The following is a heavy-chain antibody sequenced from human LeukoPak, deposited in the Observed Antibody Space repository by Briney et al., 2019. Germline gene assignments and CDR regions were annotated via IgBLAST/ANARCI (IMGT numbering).Heavy chain of an antibody. CDR1: GFTFSSYA. Sequence: GGSLRLSCAASGFTFSSYAMSWVRQAPGKGLEWVSAISGSGGNTYYAGSVKGRFTISRDNSKNTLYLQMNSLRAEDTAVYYCAKDLRDGYNLRTSLGYWGQGTLVTVSS. CDR3: AKDLRDGYNLRTSLGY. V-gene: IGHV3-23*01. J-gene: IGHJ4*02. CDR2: ISGSGGNT. D-gene: IGHD5-24*01.